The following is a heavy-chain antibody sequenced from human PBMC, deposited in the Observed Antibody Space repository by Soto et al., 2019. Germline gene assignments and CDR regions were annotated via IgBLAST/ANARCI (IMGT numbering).Heavy chain of an antibody. CDR1: GGSTSSTNW. J-gene: IGHJ6*02. V-gene: IGHV4-4*02. CDR2: IYHNGSP. CDR3: GRWLGTSYGMDV. Sequence: QVQLQESGPGLVQPSGTLSLTCAVSGGSTSSTNWWSWVRQSPGKGLEWIGEIYHNGSPDYNPSLKSRVTISVDKSKNHVFLKLTSVNAADTAMYFCGRWLGTSYGMDVWGQGTAVNVSS. D-gene: IGHD3-10*01.